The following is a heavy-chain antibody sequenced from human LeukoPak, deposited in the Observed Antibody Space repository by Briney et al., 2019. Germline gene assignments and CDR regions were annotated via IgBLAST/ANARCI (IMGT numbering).Heavy chain of an antibody. CDR2: ISGSGGST. CDR1: GFTFSSYG. D-gene: IGHD4-23*01. CDR3: ARAGRRWQYYYYYYMDV. J-gene: IGHJ6*03. Sequence: GGPLRLSCAASGFTFSSYGMSWVRQAPGKGLEWVSAISGSGGSTYYADSVKGRFTISRDNSKNTLHLQMNSLKTEDTAVYYCARAGRRWQYYYYYYMDVWGKGTTVTVSS. V-gene: IGHV3-23*01.